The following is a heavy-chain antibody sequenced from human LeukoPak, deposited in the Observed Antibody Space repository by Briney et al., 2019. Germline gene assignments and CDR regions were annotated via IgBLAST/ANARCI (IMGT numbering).Heavy chain of an antibody. CDR3: ARVGSSGYVPYYFDY. V-gene: IGHV1-69*05. J-gene: IGHJ4*02. CDR1: GGTFSSYA. Sequence: ASVKVSCKASGGTFSSYAISWVRQAPGQGLEWMGGIIPIFGTANYAQKFQGRVTITTDESTSTAYMELSSLRSEDTAVYYCARVGSSGYVPYYFDYWDQGTLVTVSS. D-gene: IGHD3-22*01. CDR2: IIPIFGTA.